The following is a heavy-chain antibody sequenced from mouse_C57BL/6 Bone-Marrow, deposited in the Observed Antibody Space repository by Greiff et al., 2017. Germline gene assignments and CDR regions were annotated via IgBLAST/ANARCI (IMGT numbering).Heavy chain of an antibody. V-gene: IGHV1-20*01. CDR1: GYSFTGYF. J-gene: IGHJ3*01. D-gene: IGHD2-4*01. Sequence: VQLQQSGPELVKPGDSVKISCKASGYSFTGYFMNWVMQSHGKSLEWIGRINPYNGDTFYNQKFKGKATLTVDKSSSTAHMELRSLTSEDSAVYYCARSRGYYYDWFAYWGQGTLVTVSA. CDR3: ARSRGYYYDWFAY. CDR2: INPYNGDT.